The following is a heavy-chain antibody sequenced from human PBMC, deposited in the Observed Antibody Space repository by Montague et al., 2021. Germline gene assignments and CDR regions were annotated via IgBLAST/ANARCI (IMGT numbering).Heavy chain of an antibody. V-gene: IGHV6-1*01. J-gene: IGHJ4*01. Sequence: CAISGDSVSSISPTRQWNKQTSELHPHRLGRSHYMSQRSNDYAVSDRSRIIINPDTSTNQFSLQLSSVTPEDTAVYFCARERWAVGFSFDYWGRGTLVTVSS. CDR3: ARERWAVGFSFDY. CDR2: SHYMSQRSN. CDR1: GDSVSSISPT. D-gene: IGHD1-26*01.